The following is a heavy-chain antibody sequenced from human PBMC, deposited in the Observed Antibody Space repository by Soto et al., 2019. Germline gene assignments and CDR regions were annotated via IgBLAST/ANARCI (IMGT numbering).Heavy chain of an antibody. Sequence: QVQLVESGGGVVQPGRSLRLSCAASGFTFSSYGMHWVRQAPGKGLEWVAVIWYDGSNKYYADSVKGRFTISRDNSKNTLYLQMNSLRAEDTAVYYCARAFRYSSRWYEFDYWGQGTLVTVSS. CDR3: ARAFRYSSRWYEFDY. CDR1: GFTFSSYG. D-gene: IGHD6-13*01. V-gene: IGHV3-33*01. J-gene: IGHJ4*02. CDR2: IWYDGSNK.